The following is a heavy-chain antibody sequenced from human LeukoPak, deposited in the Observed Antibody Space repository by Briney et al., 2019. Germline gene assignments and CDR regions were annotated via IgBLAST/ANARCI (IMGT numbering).Heavy chain of an antibody. D-gene: IGHD2-2*01. Sequence: ESGPTLVNPTQTLTLTCTFSGFSLSTSGVCVSWIRQPPGKALEWLARIDWDDDKYYSTSLKTRLTISKDTSKNQVVLKMTNMDPEDTATYYCARTTSSTSFNFDYWGQGTLVTVSS. CDR2: IDWDDDK. CDR1: GFSLSTSGVC. V-gene: IGHV2-70*11. J-gene: IGHJ4*02. CDR3: ARTTSSTSFNFDY.